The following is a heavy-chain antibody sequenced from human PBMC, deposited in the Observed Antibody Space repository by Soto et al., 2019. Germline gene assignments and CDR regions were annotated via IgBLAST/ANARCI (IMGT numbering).Heavy chain of an antibody. CDR2: IGVCSGKI. CDR1: GFTFSDSA. Sequence: QKQLVQSGPEVKKPGTSVKVSCEASGFTFSDSAVQLVRQARGQRRERIGWIGVCSGKINYAQKVPVRVTITSDMSTTTAYIEHSSLRAEDTAVYDCAPGHFDFSSGREGMDGGGQGSMVTDSS. V-gene: IGHV1-58*01. CDR3: APGHFDFSSGREGMDG. D-gene: IGHD3-3*01. J-gene: IGHJ6*02.